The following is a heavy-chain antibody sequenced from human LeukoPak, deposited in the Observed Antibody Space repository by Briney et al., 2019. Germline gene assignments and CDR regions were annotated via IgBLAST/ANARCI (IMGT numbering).Heavy chain of an antibody. CDR3: ARDLYGDYGVFDY. V-gene: IGHV4-4*07. CDR2: VHTSGST. J-gene: IGHJ4*02. D-gene: IGHD4-17*01. Sequence: SETLFLTCTVSGGSISDYYWSWIREPAGKGLEGIGRVHTSGSTNYNPSLKSRVTMSVDTSKNQFSLRLSTVTAADTAVYYCARDLYGDYGVFDYWGQGTLVTVSS. CDR1: GGSISDYY.